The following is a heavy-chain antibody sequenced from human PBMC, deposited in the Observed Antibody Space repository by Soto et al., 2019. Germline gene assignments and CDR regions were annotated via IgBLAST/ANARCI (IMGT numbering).Heavy chain of an antibody. Sequence: PSATLSLTCTVSGGSISSYYWTWIRQPAGKGLEWIGRIFTSGGTNYNPSLKSRVTMSVDTSKNQFSLKLTSVTAADTAVYYCARGFGSSWYYFDFWGQGTLVTVSS. CDR1: GGSISSYY. J-gene: IGHJ4*02. CDR2: IFTSGGT. V-gene: IGHV4-4*07. CDR3: ARGFGSSWYYFDF. D-gene: IGHD2-15*01.